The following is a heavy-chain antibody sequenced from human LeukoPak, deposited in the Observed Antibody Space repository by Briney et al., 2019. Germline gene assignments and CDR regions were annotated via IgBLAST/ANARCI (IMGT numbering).Heavy chain of an antibody. D-gene: IGHD5-24*01. V-gene: IGHV6-1*01. CDR2: TYYSSNWYN. J-gene: IGHJ4*02. CDR3: SRGWLQQGFDY. Sequence: SQTLSLTCAISGDSVSTNNAGWNWIRQSPSRGLEWLGRTYYSSNWYNDYAVSVKSRITINPDTSKNQFSLQLNSVTPEDTAVYYCSRGWLQQGFDYWGQGTLVAVSS. CDR1: GDSVSTNNAG.